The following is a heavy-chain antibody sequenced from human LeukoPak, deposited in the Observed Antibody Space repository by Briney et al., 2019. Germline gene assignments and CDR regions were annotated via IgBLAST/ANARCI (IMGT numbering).Heavy chain of an antibody. CDR1: GFTFSSYS. Sequence: GGSLRLSCAASGFTFSSYSMNWVRQAPGKGLEWVSSISSSSSYIYYADSVKGRFTISRDNAKNSLYLQMNSLRAEDTAVYYCAGGVGANDAFDIWGQGTMVTVSS. V-gene: IGHV3-21*01. CDR3: AGGVGANDAFDI. D-gene: IGHD1-26*01. J-gene: IGHJ3*02. CDR2: ISSSSSYI.